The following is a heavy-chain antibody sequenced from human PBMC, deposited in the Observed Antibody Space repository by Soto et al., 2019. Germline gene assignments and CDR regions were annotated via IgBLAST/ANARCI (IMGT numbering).Heavy chain of an antibody. CDR3: ARSRCGSFDY. J-gene: IGHJ4*02. V-gene: IGHV3-48*02. Sequence: EVQLVESGGGLVQPGGSLRLSCAASGFTFSNYSMNWVRQAPGKGLEWVSYIRSSNSIIYYADSVKGRFSISRDNAKNSLYLQMNSLIDEDTSVYYCARSRCGSFDYWGQGTLVTVSS. CDR1: GFTFSNYS. D-gene: IGHD6-25*01. CDR2: IRSSNSII.